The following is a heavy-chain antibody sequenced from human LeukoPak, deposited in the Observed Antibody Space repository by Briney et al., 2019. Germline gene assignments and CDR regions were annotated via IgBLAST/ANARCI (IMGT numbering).Heavy chain of an antibody. D-gene: IGHD5-24*01. V-gene: IGHV3-30*02. Sequence: GGSLRLSCAASGFTFSSYGMHWVRQAPGKGLEWVAFIRYDGSNKYYADSVKGRFTISRGNSKNTLYLQMNSLRAEDTAVYYCAKVDSRDGYLPNYWGQGTLVTVSS. CDR2: IRYDGSNK. CDR3: AKVDSRDGYLPNY. CDR1: GFTFSSYG. J-gene: IGHJ4*02.